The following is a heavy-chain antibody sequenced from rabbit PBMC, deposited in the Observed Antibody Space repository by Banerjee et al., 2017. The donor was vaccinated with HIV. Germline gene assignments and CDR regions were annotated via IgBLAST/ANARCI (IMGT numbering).Heavy chain of an antibody. CDR2: IYTISGST. CDR3: ARGSGIYIVYWDGFDL. J-gene: IGHJ4*01. D-gene: IGHD1-1*01. V-gene: IGHV1S40*01. Sequence: QSLEESGGDLAKPGASLTLTCTASGFSFSSGYDMCWVRQAPGKGLEWIGCIYTISGSTWYASWVNGRFTISKTSSTTVTLQMTGLTAADTATYFCARGSGIYIVYWDGFDLWGPGTLVTVS. CDR1: GFSFSSGYD.